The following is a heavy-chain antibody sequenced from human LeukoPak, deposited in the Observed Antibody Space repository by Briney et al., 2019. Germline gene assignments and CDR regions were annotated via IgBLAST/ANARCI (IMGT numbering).Heavy chain of an antibody. J-gene: IGHJ4*02. CDR1: GFTFSSYA. CDR3: AKGREFTMIVVVPDY. Sequence: GGSLRLSCAASGFTFSSYAMSWVRQAPGKGLEWVSAISGSGGSTYYADSVKGRFTISRDNSKNTLYLQMNSLRAEDTAVYYCAKGREFTMIVVVPDYWAREPWSPSPQ. CDR2: ISGSGGST. D-gene: IGHD3-22*01. V-gene: IGHV3-23*01.